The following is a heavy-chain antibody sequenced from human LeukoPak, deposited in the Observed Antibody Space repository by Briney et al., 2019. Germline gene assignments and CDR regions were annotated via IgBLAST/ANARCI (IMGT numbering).Heavy chain of an antibody. CDR1: GYTFTGYY. Sequence: GASVKVSCKASGYTFTGYYMHWVRQAPGQGLEWMGWINPNSGDTNYAQKFQGRVTMTGDTSISTAYMELSRLRADDTAVYYCARDARFTHYYDTSGYSLGLGDYWGQGTLVTVSS. V-gene: IGHV1-2*02. CDR2: INPNSGDT. D-gene: IGHD3-22*01. J-gene: IGHJ4*02. CDR3: ARDARFTHYYDTSGYSLGLGDY.